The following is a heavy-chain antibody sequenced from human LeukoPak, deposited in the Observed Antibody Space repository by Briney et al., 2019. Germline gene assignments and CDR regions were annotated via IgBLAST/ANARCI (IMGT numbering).Heavy chain of an antibody. J-gene: IGHJ4*02. V-gene: IGHV3-30*18. Sequence: GGSLRLSCAASGFTFSSYAMHWVRQAPGKGLEWVAIISSDGSQKFYADSVKGRFTISRDNSKNTLYLQMDSLRAEDTAVYYCANPGIAVAGTGYWGQGTLVTVSS. CDR1: GFTFSSYA. CDR2: ISSDGSQK. CDR3: ANPGIAVAGTGY. D-gene: IGHD6-19*01.